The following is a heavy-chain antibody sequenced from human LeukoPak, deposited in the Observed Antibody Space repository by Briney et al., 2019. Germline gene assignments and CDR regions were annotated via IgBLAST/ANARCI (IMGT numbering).Heavy chain of an antibody. CDR3: ARAGRDGYNP. J-gene: IGHJ4*02. Sequence: ASVKVSCKASGYTLTGYCMHWVRQAPGQGLEWLGWINTKSGATNYAQKFQGRVTMTRDTSISTAYMELSRLRSDDTAVYYCARAGRDGYNPWGQGTLVTVSS. CDR1: GYTLTGYC. D-gene: IGHD5-24*01. CDR2: INTKSGAT. V-gene: IGHV1-2*02.